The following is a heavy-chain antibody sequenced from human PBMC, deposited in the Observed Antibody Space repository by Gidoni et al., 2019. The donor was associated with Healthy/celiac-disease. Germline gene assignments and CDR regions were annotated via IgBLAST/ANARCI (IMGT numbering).Heavy chain of an antibody. CDR2: INPNSGGT. CDR3: ARVRAAAVFGSFDY. D-gene: IGHD6-13*01. Sequence: QVQLVPSGAEVKKPGASVKVSCKASGYTFTVYYMHWVRQAPGQGLEWMGWINPNSGGTNYEKKFQGRVTMTRDTSISTAYMELSRLRSDDTAVYYCARVRAAAVFGSFDYWGQGTLVTVSS. CDR1: GYTFTVYY. V-gene: IGHV1-2*02. J-gene: IGHJ4*02.